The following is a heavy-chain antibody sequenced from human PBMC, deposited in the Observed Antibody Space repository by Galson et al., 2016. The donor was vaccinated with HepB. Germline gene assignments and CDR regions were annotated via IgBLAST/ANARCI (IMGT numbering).Heavy chain of an antibody. CDR1: GYTFTSYG. CDR3: ARDLRITIFGVIIPSNWLDP. V-gene: IGHV1-18*01. D-gene: IGHD3-3*01. CDR2: ISAYNGNT. J-gene: IGHJ5*02. Sequence: SVKVSCKASGYTFTSYGISWVRQAPGQGLEWMGWISAYNGNTNYAQKLQGRVTMTTDTSTSTAYMELRSLRSDDTAVYYCARDLRITIFGVIIPSNWLDPWGQGTLVTVSS.